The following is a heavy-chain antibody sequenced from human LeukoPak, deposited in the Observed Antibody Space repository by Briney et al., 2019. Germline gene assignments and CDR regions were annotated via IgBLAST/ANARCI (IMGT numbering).Heavy chain of an antibody. D-gene: IGHD1-26*01. CDR3: ARSLIFSGSYSRGYLDF. V-gene: IGHV4-4*02. J-gene: IGHJ4*02. CDR2: IYHSGST. Sequence: SETLSLTCAVSGAPISSNNWWWSWVRQPPGKGLEWIGEIYHSGSTNYNPSLKSRVTVSVDTSNNQLSLELSSATAADTAVYYCARSLIFSGSYSRGYLDFWGQGTLVTVSS. CDR1: GAPISSNNW.